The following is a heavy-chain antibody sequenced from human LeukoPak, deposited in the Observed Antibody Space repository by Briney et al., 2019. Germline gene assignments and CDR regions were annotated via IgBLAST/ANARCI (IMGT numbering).Heavy chain of an antibody. CDR3: TGLVRGVISYYYYMDV. CDR2: ISSSSSTI. Sequence: PGGSLRLSCAASGFTFSSYSMNWVRQAPGKGLEWVSYISSSSSTIYYADSVKGRFTISRDNAKNSLYLQMNSLRAEDTAVYYCTGLVRGVISYYYYMDVWGKGTTVTISS. J-gene: IGHJ6*03. CDR1: GFTFSSYS. V-gene: IGHV3-48*01. D-gene: IGHD3-10*01.